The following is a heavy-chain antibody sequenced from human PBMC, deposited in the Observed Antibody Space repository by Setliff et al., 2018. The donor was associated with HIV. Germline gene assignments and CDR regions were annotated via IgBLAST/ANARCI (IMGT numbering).Heavy chain of an antibody. J-gene: IGHJ4*02. CDR3: ARHRDGGTYPLDY. V-gene: IGHV4-61*01. Sequence: SETLSLTCTVSGGPFIGSSFQSTWIRQPQGKGLEWIGYIHYTGSTIYNPSLKSRVTISLDTSKNRFSLQLTSVTAADTAVYYCARHRDGGTYPLDYWGQGTLVTVSS. CDR1: GGPFIGSSFQ. D-gene: IGHD1-26*01. CDR2: IHYTGST.